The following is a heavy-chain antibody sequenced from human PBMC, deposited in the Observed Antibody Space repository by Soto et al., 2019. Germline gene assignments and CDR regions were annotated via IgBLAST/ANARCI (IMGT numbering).Heavy chain of an antibody. CDR1: GGSFSGYY. D-gene: IGHD1-26*01. CDR3: ARLSQAPGEWGYPYYYGMDV. J-gene: IGHJ6*02. V-gene: IGHV4-34*01. CDR2: INHSGST. Sequence: QVQLQQWGAGLLKPSETLSLTCAVYGGSFSGYYWNWIRQPPGKGLEWIGEINHSGSTNSNPSLKSRVTLSVDTSKNQFSLRLRSVTAAATAVYCCARLSQAPGEWGYPYYYGMDVWGQGTTVTVSS.